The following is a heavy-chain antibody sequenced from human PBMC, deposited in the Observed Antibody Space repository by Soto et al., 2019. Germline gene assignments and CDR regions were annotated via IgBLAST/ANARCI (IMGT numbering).Heavy chain of an antibody. CDR1: GFTVSSNY. V-gene: IGHV3-53*04. D-gene: IGHD3-16*02. Sequence: GGSLRLSCAASGFTVSSNYMSWVRQAPGKGLEWVSVIYSGGSTYYADSVKGRFTISRHNSKNTLYLQMNSLRAEDTAVYYCARERLHLGELSSYFDYWGQGTLVTVSS. CDR2: IYSGGST. CDR3: ARERLHLGELSSYFDY. J-gene: IGHJ4*02.